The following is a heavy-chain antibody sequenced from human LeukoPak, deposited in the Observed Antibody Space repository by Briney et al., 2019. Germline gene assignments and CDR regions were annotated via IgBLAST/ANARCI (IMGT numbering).Heavy chain of an antibody. J-gene: IGHJ5*02. Sequence: SQTLSVTCTVSGGSISSGTYYWSWIRQPAGKGLEWIGRSYTSGSTIYNPSLKSRVTISVDTSKNQFSLNLSSVTAADTAVYYCASRGASRRALLWFGDKGANWFDPWGQGTLVTVSS. V-gene: IGHV4-61*02. CDR2: SYTSGST. D-gene: IGHD3-10*01. CDR1: GGSISSGTYY. CDR3: ASRGASRRALLWFGDKGANWFDP.